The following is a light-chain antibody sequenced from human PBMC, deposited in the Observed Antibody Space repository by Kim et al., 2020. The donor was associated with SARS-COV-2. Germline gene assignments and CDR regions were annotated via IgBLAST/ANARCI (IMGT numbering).Light chain of an antibody. CDR3: TSHANNNYV. Sequence: PALSDTISCSGTSSDFGPYNYVSWYQQHPGKAPKLMIYEVTKRPSGVPDRFSGSKSGNTASLTVSGLQAEDEADYYCTSHANNNYVFGTGTKVTVL. CDR2: EVT. J-gene: IGLJ1*01. V-gene: IGLV2-8*01. CDR1: SSDFGPYNY.